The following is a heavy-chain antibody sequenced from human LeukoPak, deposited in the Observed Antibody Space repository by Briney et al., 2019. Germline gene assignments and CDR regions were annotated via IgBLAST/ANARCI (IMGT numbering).Heavy chain of an antibody. CDR3: AKTYSSSWYLGDAIDI. CDR1: GFTFSSYA. D-gene: IGHD6-13*01. J-gene: IGHJ3*02. Sequence: GGSPRLSCAAAGFTFSSYAMSWVRQAPGKGLEWVSAISGSGGSTYYADSVKGRFTISRDNSKNTPYLQMNSLRAEDTAVYYCAKTYSSSWYLGDAIDIWGQGTMVTVSS. CDR2: ISGSGGST. V-gene: IGHV3-23*01.